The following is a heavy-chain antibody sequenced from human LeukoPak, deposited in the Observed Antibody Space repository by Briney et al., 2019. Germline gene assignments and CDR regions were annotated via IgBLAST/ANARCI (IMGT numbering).Heavy chain of an antibody. D-gene: IGHD3-10*01. CDR3: ARLDYVGSGSYRPPDY. V-gene: IGHV5-51*01. CDR1: GYSFTSYW. J-gene: IGHJ4*02. Sequence: GESLKISCKGSGYSFTSYWIGWVRQMPGKGLEWMGIIYPGDSDTRYSPSFQGQVTISADKSISTAYLQWSSLKASDTAMYYCARLDYVGSGSYRPPDYWGQGTLVTVSS. CDR2: IYPGDSDT.